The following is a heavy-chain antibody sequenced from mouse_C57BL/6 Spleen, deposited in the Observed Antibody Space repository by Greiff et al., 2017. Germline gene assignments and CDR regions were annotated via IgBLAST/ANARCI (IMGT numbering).Heavy chain of an antibody. CDR2: ISDGGSYT. Sequence: EVMLVESGGGLVKPGGSLKLSCAASGFTFSSYAMSWVRQTPEKRLEWVATISDGGSYTYYPDNVKGRFTISRDNAKNNLYLQMSHLKSEDTAMYYCAREDHFDYWGQGTTLTVSS. J-gene: IGHJ2*01. CDR1: GFTFSSYA. CDR3: AREDHFDY. V-gene: IGHV5-4*01.